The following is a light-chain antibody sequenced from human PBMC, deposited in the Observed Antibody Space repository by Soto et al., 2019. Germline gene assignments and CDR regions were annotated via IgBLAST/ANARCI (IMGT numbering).Light chain of an antibody. V-gene: IGLV2-11*03. CDR3: WSYADSPYD. CDR2: DVS. J-gene: IGLJ1*01. CDR1: SSDVGDYNY. Sequence: SVFRAHGQSGAQYYNGPSSDVGDYNYVSWYQQHPGKAPKVMIYDVSKRPSGVPDRFSGSKSGNTASPTISLLYAEDEGDYYCWSYADSPYDFGTGTTVPVL.